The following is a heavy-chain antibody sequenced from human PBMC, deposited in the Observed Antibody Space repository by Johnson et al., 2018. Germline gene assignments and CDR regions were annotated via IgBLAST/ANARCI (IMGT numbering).Heavy chain of an antibody. D-gene: IGHD2-15*01. CDR2: IISSGASK. CDR1: GFSFSDYY. CDR3: ARQGCWPLYYFDS. J-gene: IGHJ4*02. Sequence: VQLVESWGGLVKPGGSLRLSCAASGFSFSDYYMSWIRQSPGKGLEWVSYIISSGASKYYADSVKDRFTISRDNANNLVSLQMNRLRAEDTAVYYCARQGCWPLYYFDSWGQGTQVTVSS. V-gene: IGHV3-11*04.